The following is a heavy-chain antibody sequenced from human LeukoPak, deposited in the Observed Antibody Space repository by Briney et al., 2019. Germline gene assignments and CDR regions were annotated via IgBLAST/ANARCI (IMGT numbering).Heavy chain of an antibody. CDR3: ARGQLSWSDP. V-gene: IGHV4-31*03. D-gene: IGHD1-1*01. CDR1: GGSISSGGYY. CDR2: IYYSGST. J-gene: IGHJ5*02. Sequence: PSETLSLTCTVSGGSISSGGYYWSWIRQHPGKGLEWIGYIYYSGSTYYNLSLRSRLTISVDTSKNQFSLKLSSVTAADTAVYYCARGQLSWSDPWGQGTLVTVSS.